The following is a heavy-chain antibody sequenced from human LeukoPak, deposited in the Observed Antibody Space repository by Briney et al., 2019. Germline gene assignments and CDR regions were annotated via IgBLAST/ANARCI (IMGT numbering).Heavy chain of an antibody. V-gene: IGHV1-18*01. CDR2: ISAYNGNT. CDR3: ARRDYYGSGSHPLVDP. CDR1: GGTFSSYA. Sequence: GSSVKVSCKASGGTFSSYAISWVRQAPGQGLEWMGWISAYNGNTNYAQKLQGRVTMTTDTSTSTAYMELRSLRSDDTAVYYCARRDYYGSGSHPLVDPWGQGTLVTVSS. D-gene: IGHD3-10*01. J-gene: IGHJ5*02.